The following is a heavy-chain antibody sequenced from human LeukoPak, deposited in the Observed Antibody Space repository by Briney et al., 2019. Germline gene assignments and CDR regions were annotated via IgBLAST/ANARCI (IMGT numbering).Heavy chain of an antibody. CDR3: TRGAGWLIDY. V-gene: IGHV4-59*13. Sequence: PSETLSLTCTVSDDSISDGFGGWIRQPPGKGREWIGYFHNSGTSTYNPSLKSRVTISADTSKNQFSLKLNSLTTADTAVYYCTRGAGWLIDYWGQGILVTVSS. CDR2: FHNSGTS. J-gene: IGHJ4*02. D-gene: IGHD3-16*01. CDR1: DDSISDGF.